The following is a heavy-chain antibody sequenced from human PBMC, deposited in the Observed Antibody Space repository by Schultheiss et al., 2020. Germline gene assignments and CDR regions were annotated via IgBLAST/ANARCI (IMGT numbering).Heavy chain of an antibody. CDR2: ISYDGSNK. CDR1: GFTFSSYA. J-gene: IGHJ4*02. D-gene: IGHD1-26*01. Sequence: GSLRLSCAASGFTFSSYAMHWVRQAPGKGLEWVAVISYDGSNKYYADSVKGRFTISRDNAKDSLYLQMNSLRADDTAVYYCAREGSYYFDYWGQGTLVTVSS. CDR3: AREGSYYFDY. V-gene: IGHV3-30-3*01.